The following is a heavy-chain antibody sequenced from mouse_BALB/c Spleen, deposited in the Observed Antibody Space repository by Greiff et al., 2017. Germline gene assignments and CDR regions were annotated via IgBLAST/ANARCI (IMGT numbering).Heavy chain of an antibody. CDR3: ARAFYEDYAMDY. CDR1: GYTFTSYW. D-gene: IGHD2-3*01. CDR2: IYPGDGDT. J-gene: IGHJ4*01. V-gene: IGHV1-87*01. Sequence: VQLQQSGAELARPGASVKLSCKASGYTFTSYWMQWVKQRPGQGLEWIGAIYPGDGDTRYTQKFKGKATLTADKSSSTAYMQLSSLASEDSAVYYCARAFYEDYAMDYWGQGTSVTVSS.